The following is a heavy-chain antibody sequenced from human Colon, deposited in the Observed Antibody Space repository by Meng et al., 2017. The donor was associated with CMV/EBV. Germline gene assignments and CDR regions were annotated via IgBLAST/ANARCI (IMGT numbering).Heavy chain of an antibody. CDR3: ATVSSGYYLYFQH. V-gene: IGHV1-2*02. D-gene: IGHD3-22*01. CDR1: GYTFTGYL. Sequence: QVQLGRSGAEGKKPGASVKVYCKASGYTFTGYLMDWVRQAPGQGLEWMGWINPNSGGTNYAQKFQGRVTMTRDTSISTAYMELSRLRSDDTAVYYCATVSSGYYLYFQHWGQGTLVTVSS. CDR2: INPNSGGT. J-gene: IGHJ1*01.